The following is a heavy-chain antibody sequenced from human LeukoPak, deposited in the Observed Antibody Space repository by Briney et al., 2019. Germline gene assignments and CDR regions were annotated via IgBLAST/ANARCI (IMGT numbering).Heavy chain of an antibody. J-gene: IGHJ5*02. CDR3: ARVYSSSWHVDLNWFDP. D-gene: IGHD6-13*01. V-gene: IGHV4-59*11. Sequence: SETLSLTCTVSGGSISSHYWSWIRQPPGKGLEGFGYIYYSGSTNYNPSLKSRVTISVDTSKNQFSLKLSSVTAADTAVYYCARVYSSSWHVDLNWFDPWGQGTLVTVSS. CDR1: GGSISSHY. CDR2: IYYSGST.